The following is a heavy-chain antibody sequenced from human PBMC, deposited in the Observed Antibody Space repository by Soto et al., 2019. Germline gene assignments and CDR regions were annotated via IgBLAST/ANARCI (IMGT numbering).Heavy chain of an antibody. Sequence: QVQLVQSGAEVKKPGASVKVSCKASGYTFTSYAMHWVRQAPGQRLEWMGWINAGNGNTKYSQKFQGRVTITRDTSASTGYMELSSLRSEDTAVYYCARVTAVAGTSYWGQGTLVTVSS. J-gene: IGHJ4*02. CDR2: INAGNGNT. CDR3: ARVTAVAGTSY. CDR1: GYTFTSYA. D-gene: IGHD6-19*01. V-gene: IGHV1-3*01.